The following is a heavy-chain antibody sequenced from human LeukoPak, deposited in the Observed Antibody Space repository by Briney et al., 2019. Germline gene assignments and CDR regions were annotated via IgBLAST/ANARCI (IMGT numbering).Heavy chain of an antibody. CDR1: RGSISSYF. D-gene: IGHD5-18*01. Sequence: LETLSLTCIVSRGSISSYFWSWIRQPPGRGLEWIGHIYYCGRTNYNPSLKSRVTISVDTSKNQYSLKLSSMTATDAAVYYCSRWVDTAMSYYFDYWGQGTLVTVSS. V-gene: IGHV4-59*01. CDR2: IYYCGRT. J-gene: IGHJ4*02. CDR3: SRWVDTAMSYYFDY.